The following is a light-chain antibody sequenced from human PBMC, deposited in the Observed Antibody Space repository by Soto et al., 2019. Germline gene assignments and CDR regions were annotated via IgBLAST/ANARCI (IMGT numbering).Light chain of an antibody. Sequence: DIHRTHSPSTPPPPLGDRVTITCRASQSISSWLASYQQKPGKAPKLLIYDASSLESGVPSRFSGSGSGTEFTLTISSLQPDDFATYYCQLYNSYPLTFGGGTKVDIK. CDR3: QLYNSYPLT. J-gene: IGKJ4*01. CDR2: DAS. CDR1: QSISSW. V-gene: IGKV1-5*01.